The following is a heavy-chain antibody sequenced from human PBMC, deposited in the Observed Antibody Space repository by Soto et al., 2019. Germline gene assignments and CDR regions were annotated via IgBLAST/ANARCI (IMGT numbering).Heavy chain of an antibody. Sequence: ASVKVSCKVSGYTLTELSMHWVRQAPGKGLEWMGGFDPEDGETIYAQKFQGRVTMTEDTSTDTAYMELSSLRSEDTAVYYCAPQSYYGSEYIIIGGAFDIWGQGTMVTVSS. V-gene: IGHV1-24*01. CDR1: GYTLTELS. CDR3: APQSYYGSEYIIIGGAFDI. CDR2: FDPEDGET. J-gene: IGHJ3*02. D-gene: IGHD3-10*01.